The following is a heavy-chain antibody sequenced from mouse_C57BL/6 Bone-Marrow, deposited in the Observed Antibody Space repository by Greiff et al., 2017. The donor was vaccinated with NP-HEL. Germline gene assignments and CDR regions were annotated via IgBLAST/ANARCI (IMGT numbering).Heavy chain of an antibody. CDR2: IDTENGDT. V-gene: IGHV14-4*01. D-gene: IGHD4-1*01. CDR3: TLWDWYFDV. CDR1: GFNIKDDY. Sequence: VQLQQSGAELVRPGASVKLSCTASGFNIKDDYMHWVKPRPEQGLEWIGWIDTENGDTEYASKFQGKAPITADTSSNTAYLQLSSLTSEDTAVYYCTLWDWYFDVWGTGTTVTVSS. J-gene: IGHJ1*03.